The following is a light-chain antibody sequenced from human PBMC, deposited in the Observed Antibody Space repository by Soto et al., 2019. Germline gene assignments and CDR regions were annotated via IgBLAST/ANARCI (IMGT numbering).Light chain of an antibody. CDR2: DVS. CDR3: SSYTSSSPYV. CDR1: SRDVGGYNY. J-gene: IGLJ1*01. V-gene: IGLV2-14*01. Sequence: QSVLTQPASLSGASWKSITISSPGTSRDVGGYNYDSWYQQHPGKAPKLVIDDVSNRPSGVSNRFSGSKSGNTASLTISGLQAEDEADYYCSSYTSSSPYVFGTGTKVTVL.